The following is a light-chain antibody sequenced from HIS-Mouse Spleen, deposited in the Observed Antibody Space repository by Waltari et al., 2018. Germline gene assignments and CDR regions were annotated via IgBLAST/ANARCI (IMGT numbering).Light chain of an antibody. CDR1: RSDVGSYNL. CDR2: EGS. CDR3: CSYAGIYVV. J-gene: IGLJ2*01. Sequence: QSALTQPASVSGSPGQSITISCTATRSDVGSYNLVSWYQQQPGKAPKLMIYEGSKRPSGVSNRFSGSKSGNTASLTISGLQAEDEADYYCCSYAGIYVVFGGGTKLTVL. V-gene: IGLV2-23*01.